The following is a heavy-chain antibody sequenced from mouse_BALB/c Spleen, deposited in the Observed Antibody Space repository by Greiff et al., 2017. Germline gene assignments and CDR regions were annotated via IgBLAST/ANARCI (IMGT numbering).Heavy chain of an antibody. V-gene: IGHV5-12-2*01. D-gene: IGHD2-3*01. J-gene: IGHJ1*01. Sequence: EVNLVESGGGLVQPGGSLKLSCAASGFTFSSYTMSWVRQTPEKRLEWVAYISNGGGSTYYPDTVKGRFTISRDNAKNTLYLQMSSLKSEDTAMYYCARHEVIYDGLYWYFDVWGAGTTVTVSS. CDR1: GFTFSSYT. CDR2: ISNGGGST. CDR3: ARHEVIYDGLYWYFDV.